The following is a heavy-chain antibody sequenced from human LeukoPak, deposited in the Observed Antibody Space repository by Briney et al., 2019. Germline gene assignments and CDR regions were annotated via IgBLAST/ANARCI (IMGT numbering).Heavy chain of an antibody. Sequence: SQTLSLTCNVSGDSITSGAFYWAWIRQSPGKGLEWIGNVYYSGSTQYNPSLRGRVSISMDKAKNQFSLNLNSVSVTDTAIYYCARRDYAAWFDPWGQGTLVTVSS. CDR3: ARRDYAAWFDP. CDR1: GDSITSGAFY. CDR2: VYYSGST. V-gene: IGHV4-39*01. D-gene: IGHD4/OR15-4a*01. J-gene: IGHJ5*02.